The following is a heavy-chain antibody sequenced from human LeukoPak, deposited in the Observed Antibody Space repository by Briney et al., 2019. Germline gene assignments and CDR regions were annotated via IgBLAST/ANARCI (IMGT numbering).Heavy chain of an antibody. Sequence: GGSLRLSCAASGFTFSSTWMSWVRQAPGKGLEWVANIKQDGSEKYYVDSVKGRFTISRDNAKNSLYLQMNSLRAEDTAVYYCARLIFGVVSYYYYYMDVWGKGTTVTVSS. J-gene: IGHJ6*03. CDR3: ARLIFGVVSYYYYYMDV. D-gene: IGHD3-3*01. CDR2: IKQDGSEK. CDR1: GFTFSSTW. V-gene: IGHV3-7*01.